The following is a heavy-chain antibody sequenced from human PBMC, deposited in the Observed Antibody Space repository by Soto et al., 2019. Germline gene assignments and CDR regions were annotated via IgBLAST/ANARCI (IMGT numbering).Heavy chain of an antibody. CDR1: GGSIIDYY. V-gene: IGHV4-59*08. CDR3: ARQSGGYYYYGMDV. CDR2: IYYSGTT. J-gene: IGHJ6*02. D-gene: IGHD1-26*01. Sequence: TLSLTCTVSGGSIIDYYWSWIRQPPGKGLEWIGYIYYSGTTDYSPSLKSRVTISVDTSKNQFSLKLSSVTAADSAIYYCARQSGGYYYYGMDVWGQGATVTVSS.